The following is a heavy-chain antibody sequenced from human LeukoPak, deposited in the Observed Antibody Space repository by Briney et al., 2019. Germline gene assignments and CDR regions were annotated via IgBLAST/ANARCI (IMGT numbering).Heavy chain of an antibody. J-gene: IGHJ6*03. V-gene: IGHV3-74*01. D-gene: IGHD4-11*01. CDR2: INSDGSSR. CDR1: GFTFSSHW. Sequence: GRSLRLSCAASGFTFSSHWMRWVRQAPGKGLEWVSRINSDGSSRSFADSVRGRVTISRDNAKNTLYLQMNSLRAEDTAVYYCARDPTTYYYMDVWGKGTTVTVSS. CDR3: ARDPTTYYYMDV.